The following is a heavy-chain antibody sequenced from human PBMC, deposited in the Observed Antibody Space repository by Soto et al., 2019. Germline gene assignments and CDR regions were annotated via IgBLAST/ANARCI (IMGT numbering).Heavy chain of an antibody. CDR1: GYSFTSSW. J-gene: IGHJ6*02. Sequence: HGESLKISCRGFGYSFTSSWIAWVRQMPGKGLECLGIIYPGDSDTRYSPSFQGQVTISADESISTAYLQWSSLKASDTAIYYCERRLTVAKRGGVYTTSLGLDVWGQGTTVTVPS. D-gene: IGHD6-19*01. CDR2: IYPGDSDT. V-gene: IGHV5-51*01. CDR3: ERRLTVAKRGGVYTTSLGLDV.